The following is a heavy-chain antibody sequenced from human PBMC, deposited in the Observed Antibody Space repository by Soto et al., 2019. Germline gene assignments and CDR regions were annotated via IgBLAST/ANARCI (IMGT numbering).Heavy chain of an antibody. V-gene: IGHV1-2*04. CDR3: ARGGDLYCSGGSCYSWFDP. CDR2: INPNSGGT. CDR1: GYTFTGYY. J-gene: IGHJ5*02. D-gene: IGHD2-15*01. Sequence: QVQLVQSGAEVKKPGASVKVSCKASGYTFTGYYMHWVRQAPGQGLEWMGWINPNSGGTNYAQKFQGWVTMTRDTSISTAYMALSRLRSDDTAVYYCARGGDLYCSGGSCYSWFDPWGQGTLVTVSS.